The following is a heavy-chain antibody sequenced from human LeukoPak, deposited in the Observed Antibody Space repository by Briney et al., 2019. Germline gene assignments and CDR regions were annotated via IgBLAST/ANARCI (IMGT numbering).Heavy chain of an antibody. J-gene: IGHJ4*02. CDR3: AKDGSYGGNSPDYFDY. CDR1: GFIFSNYG. D-gene: IGHD4-23*01. V-gene: IGHV3-30*02. CDR2: IRYDGSNK. Sequence: PGGSLRLSCAASGFIFSNYGMHLVRQAPGKGLEWVAFIRYDGSNKYYADSVKGRFTISRDNSKNTLYLQMNSLRAEDTAVYYCAKDGSYGGNSPDYFDYWGQGTLVTVSS.